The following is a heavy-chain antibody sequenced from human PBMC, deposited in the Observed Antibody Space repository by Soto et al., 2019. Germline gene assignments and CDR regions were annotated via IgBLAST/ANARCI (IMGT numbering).Heavy chain of an antibody. D-gene: IGHD3-22*01. Sequence: LSLTCTVSCGSISLSNYYWGWMRQPPGEGLEWIGSMDYNGNSYQNPSLKSRFTLSVDTSKSQFSLKLRSVTAADTAVYFCVRSAFGYYDTSGYPLTDSWGQGTMVTVSS. CDR2: MDYNGNS. J-gene: IGHJ4*02. CDR1: CGSISLSNYY. CDR3: VRSAFGYYDTSGYPLTDS. V-gene: IGHV4-39*01.